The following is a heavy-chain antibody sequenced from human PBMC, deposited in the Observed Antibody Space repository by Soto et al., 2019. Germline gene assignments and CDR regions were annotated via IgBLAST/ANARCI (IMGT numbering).Heavy chain of an antibody. CDR2: IWYDGSNK. CDR3: ARDPGGLYYYDSSGYYYGDAFDI. J-gene: IGHJ3*02. D-gene: IGHD3-22*01. CDR1: GFTFSSYG. V-gene: IGHV3-33*01. Sequence: SLILYCAASGFTFSSYGMHRVRQAPGKGLERVAVIWYDGSNKYYADSVKGRFTISRDNSKNTLYLQMNSLRAEDTAVYYCARDPGGLYYYDSSGYYYGDAFDIWGQGTMVTVSS.